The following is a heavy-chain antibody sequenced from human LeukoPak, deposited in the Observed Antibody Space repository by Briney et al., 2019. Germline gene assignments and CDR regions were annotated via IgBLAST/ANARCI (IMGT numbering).Heavy chain of an antibody. CDR1: GFTISSYA. Sequence: GGSLRLSCAASGFTISSYAMSWVRQAPGKGLEWVSAISGSGGSTYYADSVKGRFTISRDNSKNTLYLQMNSLRAEDTAVYYCAKAQVVIAPLTGYYMDVWGKGTTVTVSS. CDR2: ISGSGGST. CDR3: AKAQVVIAPLTGYYMDV. V-gene: IGHV3-23*01. J-gene: IGHJ6*03. D-gene: IGHD2-21*01.